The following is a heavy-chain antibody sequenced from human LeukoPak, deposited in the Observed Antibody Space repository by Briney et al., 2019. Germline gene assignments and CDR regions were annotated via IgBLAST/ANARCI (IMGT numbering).Heavy chain of an antibody. CDR3: AKDLLGLVAAARRYFDY. CDR1: GYTFTGYY. V-gene: IGHV1-2*02. CDR2: INPNSGGT. J-gene: IGHJ4*02. Sequence: ASVKVSCKASGYTFTGYYMHWVRQAPGQGLEWMGWINPNSGGTNYAQKFQGRVTMTRDTSISTAYMELSRLRSDDTAVYYCAKDLLGLVAAARRYFDYWGQGTLVTVSS. D-gene: IGHD2-15*01.